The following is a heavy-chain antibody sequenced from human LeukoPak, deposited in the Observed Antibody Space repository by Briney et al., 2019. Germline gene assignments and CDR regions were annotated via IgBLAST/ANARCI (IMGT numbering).Heavy chain of an antibody. D-gene: IGHD3-22*01. Sequence: SETLSLTCTVSGGSISSSSYYWGWIRQPPGKGLEWIGSIYYSGSTYYNPSLKSRVTISVDTSKNQFSLKLSSVTAADTAVYYCARDRSDYYDSIRGAFDIWGQGTMVTVSS. CDR1: GGSISSSSYY. V-gene: IGHV4-39*07. CDR3: ARDRSDYYDSIRGAFDI. J-gene: IGHJ3*02. CDR2: IYYSGST.